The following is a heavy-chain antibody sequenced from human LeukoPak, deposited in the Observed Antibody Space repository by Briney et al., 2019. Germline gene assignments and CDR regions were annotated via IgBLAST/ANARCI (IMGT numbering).Heavy chain of an antibody. CDR1: GYTLTELS. J-gene: IGHJ4*02. CDR3: ATVYYYDSSGYYYFDY. D-gene: IGHD3-22*01. Sequence: ASVKVSCKVSGYTLTELSMHWVRRAPGKGLEWMGGFDPEDGETIYAQKFQGRVTMTEDTSTDTAYMELSSLRSEDTAVYYCATVYYYDSSGYYYFDYWGQGILVTVSS. CDR2: FDPEDGET. V-gene: IGHV1-24*01.